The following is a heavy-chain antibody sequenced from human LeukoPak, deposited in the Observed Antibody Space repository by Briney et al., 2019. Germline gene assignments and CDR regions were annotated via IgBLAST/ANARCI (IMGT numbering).Heavy chain of an antibody. Sequence: SETLSLTCTVSGGSISSGDYYWSWIRQPPGKGLEWIGYIYYSGSTYYNPSLKSRVTISVDKSKNQFSLKLSSVTAADTAVYYCARDNYDSSGYYPGGFDYWGQGTLVTVSS. D-gene: IGHD3-22*01. V-gene: IGHV4-30-4*01. CDR1: GGSISSGDYY. CDR2: IYYSGST. CDR3: ARDNYDSSGYYPGGFDY. J-gene: IGHJ4*02.